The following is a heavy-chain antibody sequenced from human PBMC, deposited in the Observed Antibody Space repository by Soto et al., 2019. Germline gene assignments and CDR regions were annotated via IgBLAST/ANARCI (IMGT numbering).Heavy chain of an antibody. J-gene: IGHJ3*02. CDR2: MYNSGNT. V-gene: IGHV4-31*03. Sequence: QVQLQESGPGLVKPSQTLSLTCTVPGGSISSGGYYWNWIRQHPGKGLEWIGYMYNSGNTYYNPSLKSRVTVSVDTSKNQFSLTLSAVTAADTAVYYCARSLGYYAFDIWGQGTVVTVSS. D-gene: IGHD1-26*01. CDR1: GGSISSGGYY. CDR3: ARSLGYYAFDI.